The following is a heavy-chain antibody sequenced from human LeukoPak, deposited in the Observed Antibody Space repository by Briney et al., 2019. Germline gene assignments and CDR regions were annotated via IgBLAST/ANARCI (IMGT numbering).Heavy chain of an antibody. V-gene: IGHV1-2*02. D-gene: IGHD2-15*01. CDR3: ARATGYCSGGSCYSWYYFDY. Sequence: ASVKVFCKASGYTFTGYYMHWVRQAPGQGLEWMGWINPNSGGTNYAQKFQGRVTMTRDTSISTAYMELSRLGSDDTAVYYCARATGYCSGGSCYSWYYFDYWGQGTLVTVSS. CDR2: INPNSGGT. J-gene: IGHJ4*02. CDR1: GYTFTGYY.